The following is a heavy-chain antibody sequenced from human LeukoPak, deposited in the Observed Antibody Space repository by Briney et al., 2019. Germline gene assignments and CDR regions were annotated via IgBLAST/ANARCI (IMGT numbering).Heavy chain of an antibody. V-gene: IGHV3-53*01. CDR2: IYSNGST. J-gene: IGHJ3*01. CDR3: ARDFCSSDACPFRDDAFDL. Sequence: PGRSLRLSCAASGFTFSNYWMNWVRQAPGKGLEWVSIIYSNGSTFYADSVKGRFTVSRDTFKNILSLQMNSLRAEDTAKYYCARDFCSSDACPFRDDAFDLWGQGTMVTVSS. D-gene: IGHD2-2*01. CDR1: GFTFSNYW.